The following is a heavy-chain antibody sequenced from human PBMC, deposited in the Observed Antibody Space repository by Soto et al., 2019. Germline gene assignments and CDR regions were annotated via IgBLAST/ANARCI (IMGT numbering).Heavy chain of an antibody. J-gene: IGHJ6*02. D-gene: IGHD2-15*01. V-gene: IGHV1-2*02. CDR1: GYTFTGYY. CDR3: ARVRIVVVVAATHIGYYYYGMDV. Sequence: WASVKVSCKASGYTFTGYYMHWVRQAPGQGLEWMGWINPNSGGTNYAQKFQGRVTMTRDTSISTAYMELSRLRSDDTAVYYCARVRIVVVVAATHIGYYYYGMDVWGQGTTVTVSS. CDR2: INPNSGGT.